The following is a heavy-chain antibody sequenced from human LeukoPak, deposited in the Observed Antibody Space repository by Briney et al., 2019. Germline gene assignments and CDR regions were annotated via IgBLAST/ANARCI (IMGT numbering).Heavy chain of an antibody. J-gene: IGHJ4*02. D-gene: IGHD6-19*01. V-gene: IGHV3-48*01. Sequence: PGGSLRLSCAASGFTFSDAWMNWVRQAPGKGLEWVAYISSSGGTSYYADSVKGRFSISRDNAMNSLHLQMNSLRAEDTAVYYCARGTVAGKAPFWGQGTLVTVSS. CDR1: GFTFSDAW. CDR3: ARGTVAGKAPF. CDR2: ISSSGGTS.